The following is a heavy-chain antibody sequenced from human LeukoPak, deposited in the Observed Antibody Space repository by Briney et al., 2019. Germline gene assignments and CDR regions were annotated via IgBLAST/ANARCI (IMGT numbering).Heavy chain of an antibody. CDR2: IRYDVSNK. J-gene: IGHJ4*02. V-gene: IGHV3-30*02. D-gene: IGHD4-11*01. Sequence: GESLRHSCAASGFNLRTFGVLWVREAPGRGLEWVSYIRYDVSNKYHADSVKGRFTISRDSSTNTLYLQMNSLRAEDTAVYYCARGFLQTDYWGQGTLVTVSS. CDR3: ARGFLQTDY. CDR1: GFNLRTFG.